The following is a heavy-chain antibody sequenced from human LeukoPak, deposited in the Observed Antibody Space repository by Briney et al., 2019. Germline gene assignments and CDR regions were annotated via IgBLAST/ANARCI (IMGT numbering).Heavy chain of an antibody. D-gene: IGHD3-10*02. CDR3: ARDSRRDVRGFDY. Sequence: LSLTCTVSGGSISSGGYYWSWIRQHPGTGLEWIGYIYYSGSTYYIPSLKSRLTISVDTSKNQFSLKLTSVTAADTAVYYCARDSRRDVRGFDYWGQGILVTVSS. J-gene: IGHJ4*02. CDR1: GGSISSGGYY. V-gene: IGHV4-31*03. CDR2: IYYSGST.